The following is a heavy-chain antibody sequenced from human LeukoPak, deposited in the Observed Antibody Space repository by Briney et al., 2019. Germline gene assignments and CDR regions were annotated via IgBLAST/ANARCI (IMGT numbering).Heavy chain of an antibody. CDR2: ISSSSSTI. D-gene: IGHD3-22*01. J-gene: IGHJ4*02. Sequence: GGSLRLSCAASGFTFSSYSMNWVRQAPGKGLEWVSYISSSSSTIYYADSVKGRFTISRDNAKNSLYLQMNSLRAEDTAVYYCARDSNDSSGYYPPDFGYWGQGTLVTVSS. V-gene: IGHV3-48*01. CDR3: ARDSNDSSGYYPPDFGY. CDR1: GFTFSSYS.